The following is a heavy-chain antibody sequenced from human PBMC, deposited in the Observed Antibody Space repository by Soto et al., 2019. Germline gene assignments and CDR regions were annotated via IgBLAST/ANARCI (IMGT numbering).Heavy chain of an antibody. Sequence: PGGSLRLSCAASGFTISDYYMSWIRQAPGKGLECVAYISVSSTYANYADSVKGRFTISRDNFRNTLSLQMNSLRAEDTAVYYCAREGETSSFDYWGQGTLVTVSS. CDR2: ISVSSTYA. CDR1: GFTISDYY. D-gene: IGHD3-16*01. V-gene: IGHV3-11*06. CDR3: AREGETSSFDY. J-gene: IGHJ4*02.